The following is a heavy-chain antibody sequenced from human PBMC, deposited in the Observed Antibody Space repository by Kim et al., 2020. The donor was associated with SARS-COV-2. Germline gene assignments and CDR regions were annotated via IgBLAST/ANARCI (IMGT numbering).Heavy chain of an antibody. J-gene: IGHJ4*02. Sequence: ASVKVSCKASGYTLTGYYIHWVRQAPGQGLEWMGRINANSGGTMYAQKFQGRVTMTRDTSISTANMELTRLSSDDTALYYCATQVLKRGYSTGIDSWGQG. CDR2: INANSGGT. CDR3: ATQVLKRGYSTGIDS. D-gene: IGHD6-25*01. CDR1: GYTLTGYY. V-gene: IGHV1-2*06.